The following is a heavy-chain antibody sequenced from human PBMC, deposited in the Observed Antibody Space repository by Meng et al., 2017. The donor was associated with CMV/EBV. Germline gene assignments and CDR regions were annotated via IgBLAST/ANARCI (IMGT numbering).Heavy chain of an antibody. CDR2: IYYSGST. J-gene: IGHJ3*02. D-gene: IGHD3-16*02. V-gene: IGHV4-39*07. Sequence: GSLRLSCTVSGGSISSSSYYWGWIRQPPGKGLEWIGSIYYSGSTNYNPSLKSRVTISVDTSKNQFSLKLSSVTAADTAVYYCARAHPYYDYVWGSYRSRGAFDIWGQGTMVTVSS. CDR1: GGSISSSSYY. CDR3: ARAHPYYDYVWGSYRSRGAFDI.